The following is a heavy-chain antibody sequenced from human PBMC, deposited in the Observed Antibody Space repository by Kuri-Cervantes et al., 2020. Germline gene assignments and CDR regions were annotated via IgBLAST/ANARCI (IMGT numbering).Heavy chain of an antibody. V-gene: IGHV4-59*12. CDR1: GGSISSYY. CDR2: IYYSGST. CDR3: ARSAMVRGVWIWDGMDV. D-gene: IGHD3-10*01. J-gene: IGHJ6*02. Sequence: ESLKISCTVSGGSISSYYWSWIRQPPGKGLEWIGYIYYSGSTNYNPSLKSRVTISVDTSKNQFSLKLSSVTAADTAVYYCARSAMVRGVWIWDGMDVWGQGTTVTVSS.